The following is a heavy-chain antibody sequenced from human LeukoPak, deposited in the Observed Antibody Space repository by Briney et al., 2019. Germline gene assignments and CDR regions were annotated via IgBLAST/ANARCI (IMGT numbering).Heavy chain of an antibody. CDR1: GYTFTSYG. CDR3: ARDSVVVVSNFDY. J-gene: IGHJ4*02. D-gene: IGHD2-21*01. V-gene: IGHV1-18*01. CDR2: ISGYYGTT. Sequence: GSVKVSCEASGYTFTSYGISWVRQAPGQGLEWMGWISGYYGTTKYAQKLQGRVTMTTDTSTATAYMELRSLRSDDTAVYYCARDSVVVVSNFDYWGQGSLVSVS.